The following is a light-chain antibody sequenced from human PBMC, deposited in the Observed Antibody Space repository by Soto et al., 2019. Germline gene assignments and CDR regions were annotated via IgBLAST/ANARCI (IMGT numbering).Light chain of an antibody. J-gene: IGLJ3*02. CDR3: SSYTSSSYWV. CDR2: EVS. Sequence: QSALTQPASVSGSPGQSITISCTGTSSDVGGYSYVSWYQQHPGKAPKLMIYEVSNRPSGVSNRFSGSKSGNTASLTISGLQAEDEADYYCSSYTSSSYWVFGGGTKLTVL. CDR1: SSDVGGYSY. V-gene: IGLV2-14*01.